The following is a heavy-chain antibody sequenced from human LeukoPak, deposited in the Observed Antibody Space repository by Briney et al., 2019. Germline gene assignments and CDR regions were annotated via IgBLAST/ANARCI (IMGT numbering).Heavy chain of an antibody. CDR3: VRDPYEAY. CDR1: GYPFSGSD. Sequence: GGSLRLSCAASGYPFSGSDIHWVRQAPGKGLEWVAVIWYDGSSIFYGDSVEGRFTISRDNSKNTAYLQMNSLRAEDTAVYYCVRDPYEAYWGQGTLVTVSS. D-gene: IGHD5-12*01. V-gene: IGHV3-33*08. J-gene: IGHJ4*02. CDR2: IWYDGSSI.